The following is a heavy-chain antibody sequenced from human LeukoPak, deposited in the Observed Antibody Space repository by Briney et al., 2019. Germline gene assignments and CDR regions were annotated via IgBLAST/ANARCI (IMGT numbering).Heavy chain of an antibody. D-gene: IGHD4-17*01. CDR1: GYAFPHYG. J-gene: IGHJ4*02. CDR3: AKDRGWQYADYETVAVEH. V-gene: IGHV1-18*01. CDR2: ISVYTGKT. Sequence: GASVKVSCKASGYAFPHYGICWVRQAPGPGLEWMGGISVYTGKTYHPQKFQARVTMTTDTSTTTAYMELRSLRSDDTAVYYCAKDRGWQYADYETVAVEHWGQGTLVTVSS.